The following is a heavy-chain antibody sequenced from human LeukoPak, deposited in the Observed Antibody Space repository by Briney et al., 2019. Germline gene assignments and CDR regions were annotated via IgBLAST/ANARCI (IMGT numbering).Heavy chain of an antibody. D-gene: IGHD3-3*02. CDR2: IYYSGST. J-gene: IGHJ4*02. CDR3: ARGPIFGVVAYYFDY. V-gene: IGHV4-31*03. Sequence: PSQTLSLTCTVSGGSISSGGYYWSWIRQHPGMGLEWIGYIYYSGSTYYNPSLKSRVTISVDTSKNQFSLKLSSVTAADTAVYYCARGPIFGVVAYYFDYWGQGTLVTVSS. CDR1: GGSISSGGYY.